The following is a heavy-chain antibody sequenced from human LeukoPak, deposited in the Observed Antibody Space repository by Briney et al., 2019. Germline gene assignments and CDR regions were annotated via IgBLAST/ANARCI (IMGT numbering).Heavy chain of an antibody. D-gene: IGHD3-22*01. J-gene: IGHJ4*02. CDR2: INPNSGGT. V-gene: IGHV1-2*02. CDR3: ARVDSSGYYYVGDYFDY. Sequence: RASVKVSCKASGYTFTGYYMHWVRQAPGQGLEWMGWINPNSGGTNYAQKFQGRVTMTRDTSISTAYMELSRLRSDDTAVYYCARVDSSGYYYVGDYFDYWGQGTLVTVSS. CDR1: GYTFTGYY.